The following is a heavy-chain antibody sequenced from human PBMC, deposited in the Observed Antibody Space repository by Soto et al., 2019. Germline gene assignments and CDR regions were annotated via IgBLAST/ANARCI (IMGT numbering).Heavy chain of an antibody. CDR1: GGSISSGDYY. Sequence: NPSETLSLTCTVSGGSISSGDYYWSWIRQPPGKGLEWIGYIYHSGSTYYNPSLKSRVTISVDRSKNQFSLKLSSVTAADTAVYYCASGLVTTLHYWGQGTLVTVSS. V-gene: IGHV4-30-4*01. J-gene: IGHJ4*02. CDR3: ASGLVTTLHY. CDR2: IYHSGST. D-gene: IGHD4-17*01.